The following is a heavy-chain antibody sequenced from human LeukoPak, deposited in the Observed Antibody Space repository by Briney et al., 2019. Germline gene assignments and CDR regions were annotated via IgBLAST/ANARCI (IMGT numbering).Heavy chain of an antibody. V-gene: IGHV4-59*01. Sequence: SETLSLTCTVSGGSISSYYWSWIRQPPGKGLEWIGYIYYSGSTNYNPSLKSRVTISVDTSKNQFSLKLSSVTAADTAVYYCARIYGGNPRDAFDIWGQGTMVTVSS. CDR2: IYYSGST. J-gene: IGHJ3*02. D-gene: IGHD4-23*01. CDR1: GGSISSYY. CDR3: ARIYGGNPRDAFDI.